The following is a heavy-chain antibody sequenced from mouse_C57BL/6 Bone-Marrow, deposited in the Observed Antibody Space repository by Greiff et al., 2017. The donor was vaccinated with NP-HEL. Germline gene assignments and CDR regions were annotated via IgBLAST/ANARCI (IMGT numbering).Heavy chain of an antibody. V-gene: IGHV1-26*01. Sequence: EVQLQQSGPELVKPGASVKISCKASGYTFTDYYMNWVKQSHGKSLEWIGDINPNNGGTSYNQKFKGKATLNVDKSSSTAYMELRSLTSEESAVYYCAREGGDYWGQGTTLTVSS. J-gene: IGHJ2*01. CDR3: AREGGDY. CDR1: GYTFTDYY. CDR2: INPNNGGT.